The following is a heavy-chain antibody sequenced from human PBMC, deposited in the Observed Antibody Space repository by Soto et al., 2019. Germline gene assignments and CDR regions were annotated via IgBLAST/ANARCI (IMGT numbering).Heavy chain of an antibody. J-gene: IGHJ4*02. Sequence: QTWGLLRLSCAASVFTFSRYWMTWVRQAPGKGLEWVANIKQDGSEIYYVDSVKGRFTISRDNAENSLYLQMNSLRAEDTAVYYCARDPVCSGGSCYDYWGQGTLVTVSS. CDR2: IKQDGSEI. V-gene: IGHV3-7*01. D-gene: IGHD2-15*01. CDR1: VFTFSRYW. CDR3: ARDPVCSGGSCYDY.